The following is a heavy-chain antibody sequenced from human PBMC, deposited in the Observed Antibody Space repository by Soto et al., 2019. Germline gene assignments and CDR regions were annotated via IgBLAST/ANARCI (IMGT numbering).Heavy chain of an antibody. CDR3: ARNGTLTGYSYGMDV. CDR1: GGTFSDST. CDR2: IIPIFDTA. J-gene: IGHJ6*02. V-gene: IGHV1-69*13. Sequence: SVKVSCKASGGTFSDSTINWVRQAPGQRPEWMGGIIPIFDTANYAEKFQGRVTITADESTSTSFMEVSSLRSEDTAVYYCARNGTLTGYSYGMDVWGQGTMVTVSS. D-gene: IGHD1-1*01.